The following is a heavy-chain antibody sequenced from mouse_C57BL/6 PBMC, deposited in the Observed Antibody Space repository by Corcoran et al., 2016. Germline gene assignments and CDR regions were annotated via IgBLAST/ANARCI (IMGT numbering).Heavy chain of an antibody. CDR3: AKPYYGSRGLDY. J-gene: IGHJ2*01. CDR1: GYTFTDYY. CDR2: INPYNGGT. V-gene: IGHV1-19*01. Sequence: EVQLQQSGPVLVKPGASVKMSCKASGYTFTDYYMNWVKQSHGKSLEWIGVINPYNGGTSYNQKFKGKATLTVDKSSSTAYMELNSLTSEDSAVYYCAKPYYGSRGLDYWGQGTTLTVSS. D-gene: IGHD1-1*01.